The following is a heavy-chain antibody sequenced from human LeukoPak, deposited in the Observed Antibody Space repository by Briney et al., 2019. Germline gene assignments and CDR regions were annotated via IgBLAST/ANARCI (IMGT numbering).Heavy chain of an antibody. CDR3: SRDTFYGNYFCC. D-gene: IGHD2/OR15-2a*01. J-gene: IGHJ4*02. CDR2: ISYDGSNK. CDR1: VFTFSRYA. V-gene: IGHV3-30-3*01. Sequence: GRSLRLSCAASVFTFSRYAMPWVRQAPGKGLEWVAVISYDGSNKYYADSVKGRFTISRDNSKNTLYLQMNSLRAEDTAVYYCSRDTFYGNYFCCWGQGTLVTVSS.